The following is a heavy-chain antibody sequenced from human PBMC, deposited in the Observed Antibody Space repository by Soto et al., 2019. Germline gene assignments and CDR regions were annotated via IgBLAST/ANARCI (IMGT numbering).Heavy chain of an antibody. D-gene: IGHD1-20*01. CDR3: ASSYNWNLGGSSRSIGY. J-gene: IGHJ4*02. Sequence: ASVEVSCKASGGTFSSYSISWVRQAPGQGLEWMGGIIPIFGTANYAQKFQGRVTITADESTSTAYMELSSLRSEDTAVYYCASSYNWNLGGSSRSIGYWGQGTLVTVSS. V-gene: IGHV1-69*13. CDR2: IIPIFGTA. CDR1: GGTFSSYS.